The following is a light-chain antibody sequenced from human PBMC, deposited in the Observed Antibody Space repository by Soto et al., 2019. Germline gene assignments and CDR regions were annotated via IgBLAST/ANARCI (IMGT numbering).Light chain of an antibody. CDR2: EVS. J-gene: IGLJ1*01. V-gene: IGLV2-14*01. CDR1: SSDVCTYNY. CDR3: SAYTSSLTLYV. Sequence: QSVLTQPASVSGSPGQSITISCTGTSSDVCTYNYVSWYQQHSGKAPKLMIYEVSNRPSGVSNRFSGSKSGNTASLTISGLQAEDEADYYCSAYTSSLTLYVFGSGTKLTVL.